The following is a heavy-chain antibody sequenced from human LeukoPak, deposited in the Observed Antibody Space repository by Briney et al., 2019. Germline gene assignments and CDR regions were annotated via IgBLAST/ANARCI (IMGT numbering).Heavy chain of an antibody. CDR2: INPNDGDT. V-gene: IGHV1-2*02. D-gene: IGHD2-2*01. CDR1: GYTLTDYY. CDR3: ARANFLYCSSSTCLFDY. Sequence: ASVKVSCKASGYTLTDYYMHWVRQAPGQGFEWMGWINPNDGDTNYAQKFQGRVTMTRDTSISTAHMEVSRLQSDDTAVYYCARANFLYCSSSTCLFDYWGQGTLVTVSS. J-gene: IGHJ4*02.